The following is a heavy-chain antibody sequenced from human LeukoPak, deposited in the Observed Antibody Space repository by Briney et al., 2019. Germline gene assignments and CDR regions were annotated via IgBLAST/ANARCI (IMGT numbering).Heavy chain of an antibody. D-gene: IGHD1-26*01. J-gene: IGHJ4*02. V-gene: IGHV3-21*01. CDR1: GFTFSSYS. CDR3: ARDRTYSGSYFDY. Sequence: GGSLRLSCAASGFTFSSYSMNWVRQAPGKGLEWVSSISSSSSYIYYADSVKGRFTISRDNAKNSLYLQMNSLRAEDTAVYYCARDRTYSGSYFDYWGQGTLVTVSS. CDR2: ISSSSSYI.